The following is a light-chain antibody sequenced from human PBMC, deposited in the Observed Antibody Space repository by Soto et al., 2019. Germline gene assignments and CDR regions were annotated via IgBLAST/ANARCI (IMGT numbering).Light chain of an antibody. Sequence: VMTQSASTLSVSPGERAALSCRASQSVSSNLAWYQQKPGQAPRLLIYGASTRATGIPARFSGSGSGTEFTLTISSLQSEDLAVYYCQQSSNWPITFGQRTRLEI. CDR2: GAS. V-gene: IGKV3-15*01. CDR1: QSVSSN. CDR3: QQSSNWPIT. J-gene: IGKJ5*01.